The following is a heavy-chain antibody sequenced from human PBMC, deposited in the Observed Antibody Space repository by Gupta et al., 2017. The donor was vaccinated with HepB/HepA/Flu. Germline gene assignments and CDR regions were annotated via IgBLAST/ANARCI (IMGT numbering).Heavy chain of an antibody. Sequence: LESGGGLVQPGGSLRLPCAPFGFSFNRYSLNGVRLAPGKGLEWVSSISSHGIATYYAASVQGRFTLSRDNSQNTLILQMSSLEADDTAIYYCAYNSTGTAFDIWGQGTMVTVSS. D-gene: IGHD2-8*02. CDR3: AYNSTGTAFDI. J-gene: IGHJ3*02. V-gene: IGHV3-23*01. CDR2: ISSHGIAT. CDR1: GFSFNRYS.